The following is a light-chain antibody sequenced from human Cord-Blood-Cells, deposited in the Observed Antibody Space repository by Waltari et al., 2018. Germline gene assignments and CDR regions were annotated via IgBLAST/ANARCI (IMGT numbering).Light chain of an antibody. CDR3: SSYAGSNNVV. CDR2: EVS. V-gene: IGLV2-8*01. CDR1: SSDVGGYTS. J-gene: IGLJ2*01. Sequence: QSALTQPPSASGSPGQSVTISCTGTSSDVGGYTSVSCSPQHPGKAPKLMIYEVSKRPSGVPDRFSGSKSGNAASLTVSGLQAEDEADYYCSSYAGSNNVVFGGGTKLTVL.